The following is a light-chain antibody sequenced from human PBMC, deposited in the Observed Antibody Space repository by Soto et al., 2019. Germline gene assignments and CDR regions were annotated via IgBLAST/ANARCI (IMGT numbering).Light chain of an antibody. Sequence: QSALTQPASVSGSPGQSITISCTGSSSDVGGNKYVSWYQQYPGKAPKLMICDVSNRPSGVSNRFSGSKSGNTASLTISRLQAEDEADYYCSAFTGTTYVFGTGTKVTVL. CDR1: SSDVGGNKY. CDR2: DVS. V-gene: IGLV2-14*01. CDR3: SAFTGTTYV. J-gene: IGLJ1*01.